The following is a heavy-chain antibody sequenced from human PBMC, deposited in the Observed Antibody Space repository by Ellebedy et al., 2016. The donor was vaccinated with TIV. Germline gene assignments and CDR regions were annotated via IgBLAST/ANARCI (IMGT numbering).Heavy chain of an antibody. Sequence: GESLKISCAASGFTVSSSFMSWVRQAPGKGLEWVSVIYTDGGTTYTDSVFGRFDISRDSSKNTLYLQMNSLRADDTAVYYCARDPRGGGDYGDNWFDPWGQGTLVTVSS. J-gene: IGHJ5*02. CDR1: GFTVSSSF. CDR3: ARDPRGGGDYGDNWFDP. CDR2: IYTDGGT. V-gene: IGHV3-66*01. D-gene: IGHD4-17*01.